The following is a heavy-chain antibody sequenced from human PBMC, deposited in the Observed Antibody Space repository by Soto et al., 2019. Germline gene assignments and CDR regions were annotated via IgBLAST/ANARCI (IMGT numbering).Heavy chain of an antibody. CDR2: ISHDGNNK. J-gene: IGHJ3*02. D-gene: IGHD2-2*01. V-gene: IGHV3-30*18. CDR1: GFTFSSYV. CDR3: AKGGPDCASTTCYLLGACDI. Sequence: QVQLVQSGGGVVQPGRSLRLSCAASGFTFSSYVTHWVRQAPGKGLEWVAVISHDGNNKYYADSVKGRFTISRDNSKNTLYLQMNSLRSEDTAVYYCAKGGPDCASTTCYLLGACDIWGQGTMVTVSS.